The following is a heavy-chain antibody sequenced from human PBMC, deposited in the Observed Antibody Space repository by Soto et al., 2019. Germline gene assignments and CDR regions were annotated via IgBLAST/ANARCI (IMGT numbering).Heavy chain of an antibody. CDR1: GFTFTSSA. CDR3: AADRQLAKDYYYYYYMDV. V-gene: IGHV1-58*01. CDR2: IVVGSGNT. J-gene: IGHJ6*03. Sequence: ASVKVSCKASGFTFTSSAVQWVRQARGQRLEWIGWIVVGSGNTNYAQKFQERVTITRDMSTSTAYMELSSLRSEDTAVYYCAADRQLAKDYYYYYYMDVWGKGTTVTVSS. D-gene: IGHD6-13*01.